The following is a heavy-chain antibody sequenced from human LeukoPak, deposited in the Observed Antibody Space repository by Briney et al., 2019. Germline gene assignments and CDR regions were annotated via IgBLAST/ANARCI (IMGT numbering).Heavy chain of an antibody. V-gene: IGHV4-30-4*08. CDR1: GGSISSGNYY. D-gene: IGHD3-22*01. Sequence: SQTLSLTCTVSGGSISSGNYYWSWIRQPPGKGLEWIGYIYYSGTTYYNPSLKSRVTISVDTSKNQFSLKLSSVTAADTAVYYCARLDYDDSSGYYFDYWGQGTLVTVSS. CDR3: ARLDYDDSSGYYFDY. J-gene: IGHJ4*02. CDR2: IYYSGTT.